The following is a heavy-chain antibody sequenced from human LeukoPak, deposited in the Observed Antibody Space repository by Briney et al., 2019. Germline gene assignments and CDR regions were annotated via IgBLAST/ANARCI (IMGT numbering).Heavy chain of an antibody. J-gene: IGHJ6*03. V-gene: IGHV1-46*01. CDR1: GYRFSSYY. CDR3: ARNLGIAVAGTGYYYYTDV. Sequence: ASVKVSCKASGYRFSSYYMIWVRQAPGQGLEWMGIINPSGGSTYYAQKFQGRVTMTRDMSTSTAYMELRSLRSDDTAVYYCARNLGIAVAGTGYYYYTDVWGKGTTVTVSS. D-gene: IGHD6-19*01. CDR2: INPSGGST.